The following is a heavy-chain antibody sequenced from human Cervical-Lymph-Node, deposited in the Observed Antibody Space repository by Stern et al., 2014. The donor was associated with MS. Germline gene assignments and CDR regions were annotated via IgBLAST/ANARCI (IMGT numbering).Heavy chain of an antibody. D-gene: IGHD3-22*01. J-gene: IGHJ4*02. CDR2: IYWDDDK. CDR1: GFSLSTSGVG. Sequence: QVTLKESGPTLVKPTQTLTLTCTFSGFSLSTSGVGVGWIRQPPGKALEWLGLIYWDDDKRYSPSLKSRLTITKDTSKTQVVLTMTNMDPVDTATYYCARNRNYYDRSDLFDYWGQGTLVTVSS. CDR3: ARNRNYYDRSDLFDY. V-gene: IGHV2-5*02.